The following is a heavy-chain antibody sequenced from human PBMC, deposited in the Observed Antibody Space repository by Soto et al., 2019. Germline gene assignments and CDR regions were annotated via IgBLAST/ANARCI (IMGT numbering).Heavy chain of an antibody. CDR1: GFTFSSYG. D-gene: IGHD6-13*01. V-gene: IGHV3-33*01. CDR2: IWYDGSNK. Sequence: QVQLVESGGGVVQPGRPLRLSCAASGFTFSSYGMHWVRQAPGKGLEWVAVIWYDGSNKYYADSVKGRFTISRDNSKNTLYLQMNSLRAEDTAVYYCARSIAAAGFNWFDPWGQGTLVTVSS. CDR3: ARSIAAAGFNWFDP. J-gene: IGHJ5*02.